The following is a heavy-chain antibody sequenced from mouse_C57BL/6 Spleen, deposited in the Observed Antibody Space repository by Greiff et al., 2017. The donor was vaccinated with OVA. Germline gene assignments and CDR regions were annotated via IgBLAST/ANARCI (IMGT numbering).Heavy chain of an antibody. CDR2: INPNYGTT. D-gene: IGHD1-1*01. CDR3: AREEIRTTVVATDFDV. Sequence: VQLKESGPELVKPGASVKISCKASGYSFTDYNMNWVKQSNGKSLEWIGVINPNYGTTSYNQKFKGKATLTVDQSSSTAYMQLNSLTSEDSAVYYCAREEIRTTVVATDFDVWGTGTTVTVSS. CDR1: GYSFTDYN. V-gene: IGHV1-39*01. J-gene: IGHJ1*03.